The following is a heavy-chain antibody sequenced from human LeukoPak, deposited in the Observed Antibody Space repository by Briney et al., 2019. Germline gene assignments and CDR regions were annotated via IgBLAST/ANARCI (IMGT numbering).Heavy chain of an antibody. Sequence: GGSLRLSCAASEFSVGSNYMTWVRQAPGKGLEWVSLIYSGGSTYYADSVKGRFTISRDNAKDSLFLQMNSLRVEDTAVYYCARDGRGDYCSGGSCLMFDPWGQGTLVTVSS. CDR3: ARDGRGDYCSGGSCLMFDP. D-gene: IGHD2-15*01. J-gene: IGHJ5*02. V-gene: IGHV3-66*01. CDR2: IYSGGST. CDR1: EFSVGSNY.